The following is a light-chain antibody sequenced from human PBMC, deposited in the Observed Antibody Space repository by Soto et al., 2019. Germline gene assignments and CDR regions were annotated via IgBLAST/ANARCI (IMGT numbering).Light chain of an antibody. J-gene: IGKJ1*01. CDR2: DAS. CDR3: QHYNSYSEA. V-gene: IGKV1-5*01. CDR1: QSISSW. Sequence: IQLKQSPSSLSASLGDRATISCRASQSISSWLAWYQQKPGKAPKLLIYDASSLESGVPSRFSGSGSGTEFTLTISSLQPDDFATYYCQHYNSYSEAFGQGTKVDI.